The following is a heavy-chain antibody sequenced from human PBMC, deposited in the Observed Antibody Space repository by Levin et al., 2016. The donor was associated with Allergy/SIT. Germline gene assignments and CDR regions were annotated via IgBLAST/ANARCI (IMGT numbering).Heavy chain of an antibody. CDR2: IYPSGST. V-gene: IGHV4-61*02. CDR3: ARTSVVMVAAEYNWFDP. D-gene: IGHD2-15*01. J-gene: IGHJ5*02. CDR1: GGSISSGNYY. Sequence: SETLSLTCTVSGGSISSGNYYWSWIRQPAGKGLEWIGRIYPSGSTNYNPSLKSRVTISLDTSKNQFSLKLSSVTAADTAVYYCARTSVVMVAAEYNWFDPWGQGTLVTVSS.